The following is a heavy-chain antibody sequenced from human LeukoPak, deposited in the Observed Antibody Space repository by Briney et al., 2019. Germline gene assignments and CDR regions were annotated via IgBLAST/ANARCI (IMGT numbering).Heavy chain of an antibody. Sequence: GGSLRLSCAASGFTFSSYSMNWVRQAPGKGLEWVSFISSSTIFIYYADSVKGRFTISRDNAQNSLYLQMNSLRAEDTAVYYCARARRPLRGYRTGELVLFDYWGQGTLVTVSS. J-gene: IGHJ4*02. V-gene: IGHV3-48*01. CDR3: ARARRPLRGYRTGELVLFDY. CDR2: ISSSTIFI. D-gene: IGHD5-12*01. CDR1: GFTFSSYS.